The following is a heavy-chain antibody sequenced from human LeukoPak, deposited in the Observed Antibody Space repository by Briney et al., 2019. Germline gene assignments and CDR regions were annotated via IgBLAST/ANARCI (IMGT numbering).Heavy chain of an antibody. CDR3: AKGASPFDY. J-gene: IGHJ4*02. CDR1: GFTFSSYT. Sequence: GSLRLSCAASGFTFSSYTVSWVRQAPGKGLQWVSTIIGGDATTYYADSVKGRFTISRDISKNTLYLQMNSLRAEDTAIYYCAKGASPFDYLGQGTLVTVSS. CDR2: IIGGDATT. V-gene: IGHV3-23*01.